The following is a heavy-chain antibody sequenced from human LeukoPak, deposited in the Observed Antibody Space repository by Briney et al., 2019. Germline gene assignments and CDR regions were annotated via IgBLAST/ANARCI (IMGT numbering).Heavy chain of an antibody. V-gene: IGHV1-69*01. CDR1: GGTFSSYA. CDR2: IIPIFGTA. D-gene: IGHD5-18*01. CDR3: ASSFRGYSYYRFDY. J-gene: IGHJ4*02. Sequence: SVKVSCKASGGTFSSYAISWVRQAPGQGLEWMGGIIPIFGTANYAQKFQGRVTITADESTSTAYMELSSLRSDDTAVYYCASSFRGYSYYRFDYWGQGTLVTVSS.